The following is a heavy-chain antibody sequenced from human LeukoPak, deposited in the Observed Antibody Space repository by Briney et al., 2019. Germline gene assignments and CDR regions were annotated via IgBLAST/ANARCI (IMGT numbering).Heavy chain of an antibody. D-gene: IGHD3-9*01. CDR1: GFTFSNYA. V-gene: IGHV3-23*01. J-gene: IGHJ4*02. CDR3: AKWGDYDVLTGYYVSDY. CDR2: ITVSGSGI. Sequence: GGSLRLSCAASGFTFSNYAMSWVRQAPGKGLEWVSAITVSGSGIYYADSMKSRFTISRDNSKNTLYLQINSLRAEDTAVYYCAKWGDYDVLTGYYVSDYWGQGTLVTVSS.